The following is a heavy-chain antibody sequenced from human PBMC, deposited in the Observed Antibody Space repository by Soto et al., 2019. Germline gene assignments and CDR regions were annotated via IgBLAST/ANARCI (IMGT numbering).Heavy chain of an antibody. D-gene: IGHD4-17*01. CDR2: IYYSGSA. Sequence: SETLSLTCTVSGGSISSSRYYWGWIRQPPGKGLEWIGNIYYSGSAYYNPSLKSRVTIFVDTSKNQFSLKLSSVTAADTAVYYCARSVTTVVTLDYWGQGTLVTVSS. J-gene: IGHJ4*02. CDR1: GGSISSSRYY. V-gene: IGHV4-39*01. CDR3: ARSVTTVVTLDY.